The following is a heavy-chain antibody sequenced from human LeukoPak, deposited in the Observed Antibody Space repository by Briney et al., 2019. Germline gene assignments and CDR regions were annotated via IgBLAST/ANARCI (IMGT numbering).Heavy chain of an antibody. D-gene: IGHD1-26*01. CDR2: INHNGNVN. CDR1: GFTFSSYW. V-gene: IGHV3-7*03. CDR3: ARDKIVGPTNFDN. Sequence: GGSLRLSCAASGFTFSSYWMNWARQAPGKGLEWVASINHNGNVNYYVDSVKGRFTISRDNAKNSLYLQMNSLRAEDTAVYYCARDKIVGPTNFDNWGQGTLVTVSS. J-gene: IGHJ4*02.